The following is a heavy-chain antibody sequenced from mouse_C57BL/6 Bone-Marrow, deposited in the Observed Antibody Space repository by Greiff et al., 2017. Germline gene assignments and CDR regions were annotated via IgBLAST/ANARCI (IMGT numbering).Heavy chain of an antibody. J-gene: IGHJ2*01. CDR1: GFSLTSYG. Sequence: QVQLQQSGPGLVQPSQSLSITCTVSGFSLTSYGVHWVRQSPGKGLEWLGVIWSGGRTDYNAAFISRLSISKDNSKSQVFFKMNSLQADDTAIYDFAIKGTGRGGLYFDYWGQGTTLTVSS. V-gene: IGHV2-2*01. D-gene: IGHD4-1*01. CDR2: IWSGGRT. CDR3: AIKGTGRGGLYFDY.